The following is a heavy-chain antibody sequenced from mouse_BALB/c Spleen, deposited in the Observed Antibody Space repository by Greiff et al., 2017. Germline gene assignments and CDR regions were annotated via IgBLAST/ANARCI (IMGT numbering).Heavy chain of an antibody. CDR2: IWSGGST. J-gene: IGHJ4*01. CDR1: GFSLTSYG. CDR3: ARDLLHRLWAMDY. D-gene: IGHD1-1*01. Sequence: VKLVESGPGLVQPSQSLSITCTVSGFSLTSYGVHWVRQSPGKGLEWLGVIWSGGSTDYNAAFISRLSISKDNSKSQVFFKMNSLQANDTAIYYCARDLLHRLWAMDYWGQGTSVTVSS. V-gene: IGHV2-2*02.